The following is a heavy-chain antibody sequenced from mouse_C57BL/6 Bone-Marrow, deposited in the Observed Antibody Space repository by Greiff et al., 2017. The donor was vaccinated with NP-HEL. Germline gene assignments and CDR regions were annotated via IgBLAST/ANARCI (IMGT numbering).Heavy chain of an antibody. V-gene: IGHV1-82*01. J-gene: IGHJ2*01. Sequence: QVQLQQSGPELVKPGASVKISCKASGYAFSSSWMNWVKQRPGKGLEWIGRIYPGDGDTNYNGRFKGKATLTADKSSSTAYMQLSSLTSEDSAVYFCARGGLRVYFDYWGQGTTLTVSS. CDR3: ARGGLRVYFDY. CDR2: IYPGDGDT. D-gene: IGHD3-3*01. CDR1: GYAFSSSW.